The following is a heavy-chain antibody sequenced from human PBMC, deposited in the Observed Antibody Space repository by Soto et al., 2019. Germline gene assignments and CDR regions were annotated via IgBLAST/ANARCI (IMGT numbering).Heavy chain of an antibody. CDR2: ISGGGDSR. CDR1: GFTFRNYA. CDR3: ATTRDTSASFFFDS. D-gene: IGHD3-3*02. V-gene: IGHV3-23*01. J-gene: IGHJ4*01. Sequence: PGGSLRLSCAASGFTFRNYAMNWVRQAPGKGLEWVPSISGGGDSRKYVDSVKGRVTISVDTSIKTAYIQWHSLTASNTGTYYCATTRDTSASFFFDSWGRGTLVTVSS.